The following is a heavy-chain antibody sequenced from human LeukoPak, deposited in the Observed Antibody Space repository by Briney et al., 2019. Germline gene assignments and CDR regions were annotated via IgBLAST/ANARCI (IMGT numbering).Heavy chain of an antibody. D-gene: IGHD2-15*01. V-gene: IGHV4-59*12. CDR3: ARNAAYCLDY. CDR1: GGSISSYY. Sequence: SETLSLTCTVSGGSISSYYWSWIRQPPGKGLEWIGYIYYSGSTNYNPSLKSRVTISGDMSRNQFSLDLKSVTAADTATYYCARNAAYCLDYWGQGTLVTVSS. J-gene: IGHJ4*02. CDR2: IYYSGST.